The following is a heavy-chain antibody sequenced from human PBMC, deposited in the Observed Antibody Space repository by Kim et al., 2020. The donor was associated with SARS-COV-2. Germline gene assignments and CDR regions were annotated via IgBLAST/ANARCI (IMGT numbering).Heavy chain of an antibody. Sequence: GGSLRLSCATSGFTFGDFDMHWVRRAPGKGLEWVAGIRRRGDVMGLADPVKGRFTISRDNDKKFLYLQMTSLRPEDTAFYYCGKADCGLEGDGCYLIDSWGQGTLVSVSS. D-gene: IGHD1-26*01. J-gene: IGHJ5*01. CDR3: GKADCGLEGDGCYLIDS. CDR2: IRRRGDVM. CDR1: GFTFGDFD. V-gene: IGHV3-9*01.